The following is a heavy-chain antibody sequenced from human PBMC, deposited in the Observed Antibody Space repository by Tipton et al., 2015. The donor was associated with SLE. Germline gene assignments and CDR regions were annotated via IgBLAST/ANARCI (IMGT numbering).Heavy chain of an antibody. CDR3: AKDHIYGDYARDFDI. CDR2: ISGSGGST. J-gene: IGHJ3*02. V-gene: IGHV3-23*01. D-gene: IGHD4-17*01. Sequence: SLRLSCAASGFTFSSYATSWVRQAPGKGLEWVSAISGSGGSTYYADSVKGRFTISRDNSKNTLYLQMNSLRAEDTAVYYCAKDHIYGDYARDFDIWGQGTMVTVSS. CDR1: GFTFSSYA.